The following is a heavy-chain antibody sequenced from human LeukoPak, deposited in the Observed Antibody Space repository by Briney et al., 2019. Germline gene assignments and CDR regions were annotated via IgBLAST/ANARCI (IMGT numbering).Heavy chain of an antibody. Sequence: GGSLRLSCAASGFTFSSYAMHWVRQAPGKGLEWVAVISYDGSNNYYADSVKGRFTISRDNSKNTLYLQMNSLRAEDTAVYYCARRAATSYYYYGMDVWGQGTTVTVSS. J-gene: IGHJ6*02. CDR1: GFTFSSYA. V-gene: IGHV3-30-3*01. CDR2: ISYDGSNN. D-gene: IGHD2-15*01. CDR3: ARRAATSYYYYGMDV.